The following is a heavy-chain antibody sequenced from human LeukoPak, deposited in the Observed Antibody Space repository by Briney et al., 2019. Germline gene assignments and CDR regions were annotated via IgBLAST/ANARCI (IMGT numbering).Heavy chain of an antibody. V-gene: IGHV3-30*04. CDR1: GFTFSSYA. J-gene: IGHJ4*02. CDR2: ISYDGSNK. Sequence: PGRSLRLSRAASGFTFSSYAMHWVRQAPGKGLEWVAVISYDGSNKYYADSVKGRFTISRDNSKNTLYLQMNSLRAEDTAVYYCARVARKAAAGITFFDYWGQGTPVTVSS. CDR3: ARVARKAAAGITFFDY. D-gene: IGHD6-13*01.